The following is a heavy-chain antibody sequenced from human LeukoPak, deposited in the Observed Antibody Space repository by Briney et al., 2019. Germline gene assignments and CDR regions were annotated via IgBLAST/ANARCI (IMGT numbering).Heavy chain of an antibody. CDR2: INHSGST. CDR3: ARTVRWSKYYFDY. CDR1: GGSFSGYY. D-gene: IGHD4-23*01. Sequence: PSETLSLTCAVYGGSFSGYYWSWIRQPPGKGLEWIGEINHSGSTDYNPSLKSRVTISVDTSKNQFSLKLSSVTAADTAAYYCARTVRWSKYYFDYWGQGTLVTVSS. J-gene: IGHJ4*02. V-gene: IGHV4-34*01.